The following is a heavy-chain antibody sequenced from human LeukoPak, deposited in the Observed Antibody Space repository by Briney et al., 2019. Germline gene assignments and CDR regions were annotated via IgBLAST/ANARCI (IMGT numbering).Heavy chain of an antibody. J-gene: IGHJ4*02. CDR1: GGSMSGYY. V-gene: IGHV4-59*01. D-gene: IGHD5-12*01. CDR2: IHYSGTT. Sequence: SETLSLTCTVSGGSMSGYYWSWIRQPPGKGLEWIGYIHYSGTTNYNPSLKSRVTISLDTSRNQFSLKLRSVTAADTAVYYCARRRVYSGSGEFDFWGQGTLVTVSS. CDR3: ARRRVYSGSGEFDF.